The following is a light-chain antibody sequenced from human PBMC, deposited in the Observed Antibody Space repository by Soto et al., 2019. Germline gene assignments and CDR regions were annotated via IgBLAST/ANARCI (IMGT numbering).Light chain of an antibody. V-gene: IGLV4-69*01. J-gene: IGLJ2*01. CDR3: QTWVTGYVL. Sequence: QLVLTQSPSASASLGASVKLTCTLSSGHSTYTIAWHQQQPEKGPRYLMTVNSDGSHSKGDGIPDRFSGSSSGAERYLTISSLQSEDAADYYCQTWVTGYVLFGGGTKLTVL. CDR2: VNSDGSH. CDR1: SGHSTYT.